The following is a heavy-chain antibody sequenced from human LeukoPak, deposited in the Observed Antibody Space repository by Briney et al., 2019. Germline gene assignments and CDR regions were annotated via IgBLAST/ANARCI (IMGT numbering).Heavy chain of an antibody. CDR3: ARNGGSYTSDI. V-gene: IGHV4-59*01. CDR1: GGSISSYY. D-gene: IGHD1-26*01. Sequence: PSETLSLTCTVSGGSISSYYWSWIRQPPGKGLEWIGYIYYSESTNYNPSLKSRVTISVDTSKNQFSLKLSSVTAADTAVYYCARNGGSYTSDIWGLGTMVTVSS. J-gene: IGHJ3*02. CDR2: IYYSEST.